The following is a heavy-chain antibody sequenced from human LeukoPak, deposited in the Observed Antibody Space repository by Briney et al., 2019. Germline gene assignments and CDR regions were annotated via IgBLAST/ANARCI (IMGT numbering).Heavy chain of an antibody. Sequence: ASVKVSCKASGYTFTSYGISWVRQAPGQGLEWMGWISAYNGNTNYAQKLQGRVTMTTDTSTSTAYMELRSLRSDDTAVYYCARGSYYDFWSGYPNWFDPWGQGTLVTVSS. CDR3: ARGSYYDFWSGYPNWFDP. CDR1: GYTFTSYG. J-gene: IGHJ5*02. D-gene: IGHD3-3*01. CDR2: ISAYNGNT. V-gene: IGHV1-18*01.